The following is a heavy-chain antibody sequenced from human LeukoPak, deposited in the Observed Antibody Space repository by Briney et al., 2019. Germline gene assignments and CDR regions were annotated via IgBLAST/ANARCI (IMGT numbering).Heavy chain of an antibody. Sequence: SVKVSCKASGGTFSSYAISWVRQAPGQGLEWMGGIIPIFGTANYAQKFQGRVTITTDESTSTAYMEPSSLRSEDTAVYYCASPRSWELYFDYWGQGTLVTVSS. D-gene: IGHD1-7*01. CDR3: ASPRSWELYFDY. J-gene: IGHJ4*02. CDR2: IIPIFGTA. V-gene: IGHV1-69*05. CDR1: GGTFSSYA.